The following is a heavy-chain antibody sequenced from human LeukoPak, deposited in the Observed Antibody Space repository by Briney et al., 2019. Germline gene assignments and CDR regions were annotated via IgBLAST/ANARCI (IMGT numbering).Heavy chain of an antibody. CDR3: ASTMGIQLWPIHDAFDI. V-gene: IGHV1-69*05. J-gene: IGHJ3*02. CDR2: IIPIFGTA. D-gene: IGHD5-18*01. CDR1: GGTFSSYT. Sequence: ASVKVSCKASGGTFSSYTISWVRQAPGQGLEWMGRIIPIFGTANYAQKFQGRVTITTDESTSTAYMELSSLRSEDTAVYYCASTMGIQLWPIHDAFDIWGQGTMVTVSS.